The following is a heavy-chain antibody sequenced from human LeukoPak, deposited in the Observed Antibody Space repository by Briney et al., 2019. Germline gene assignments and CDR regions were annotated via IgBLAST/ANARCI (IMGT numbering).Heavy chain of an antibody. J-gene: IGHJ4*02. Sequence: SETLSLTCTVSGGSISSYYWSWIRQPPGKGLEWIGYIYYSGSTNYNPSLKSRVTIPVDTSKNQFSLKLSSVTAADTAVYYCASSVSGGELDYWGQGTLVTVSS. CDR2: IYYSGST. CDR3: ASSVSGGELDY. CDR1: GGSISSYY. D-gene: IGHD3-16*01. V-gene: IGHV4-59*01.